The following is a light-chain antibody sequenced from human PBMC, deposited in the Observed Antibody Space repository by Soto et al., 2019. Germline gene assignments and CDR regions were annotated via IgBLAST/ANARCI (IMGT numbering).Light chain of an antibody. Sequence: DIQMTQFPSSVSASVGDRVTITCRTSQDINNWLAWYQQKPGKAPKLLIYKASTLKSGVPSRFSGSGSGTEFTLTISSLQPDDFATYYCQQYNSYSQTFGGGTKVDIK. CDR3: QQYNSYSQT. CDR2: KAS. J-gene: IGKJ4*01. V-gene: IGKV1-5*03. CDR1: QDINNW.